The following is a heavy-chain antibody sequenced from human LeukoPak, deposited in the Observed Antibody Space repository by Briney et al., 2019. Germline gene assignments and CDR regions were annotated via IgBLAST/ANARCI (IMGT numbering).Heavy chain of an antibody. Sequence: GGSLRLSCAASGFTVSSNYMSWVRQAPGKGLEWVSVIYSGGSTYYADSVKGRFTISRDNSKNTLYLQMNSLRAEDTAVYYCARVKLQYSSSSVYYYYGMDVWGQGTTVTVSS. V-gene: IGHV3-66*02. CDR1: GFTVSSNY. CDR2: IYSGGST. J-gene: IGHJ6*02. CDR3: ARVKLQYSSSSVYYYYGMDV. D-gene: IGHD6-6*01.